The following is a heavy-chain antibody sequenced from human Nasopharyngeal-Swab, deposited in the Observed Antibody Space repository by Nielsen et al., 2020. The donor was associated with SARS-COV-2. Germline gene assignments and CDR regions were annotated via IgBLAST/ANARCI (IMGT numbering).Heavy chain of an antibody. CDR3: ATFLIAARLYYYYGMDV. CDR1: GYTLTELS. CDR2: FDPEDGET. J-gene: IGHJ6*02. V-gene: IGHV1-24*01. D-gene: IGHD6-6*01. Sequence: ASVKVSCKVSGYTLTELSMHWVRQAPGKGLEWMGGFDPEDGETIYAQKFQGRVTMTEDTSTDTAYMELSSLRSEDTAAYYCATFLIAARLYYYYGMDVWGQGTTVTVSS.